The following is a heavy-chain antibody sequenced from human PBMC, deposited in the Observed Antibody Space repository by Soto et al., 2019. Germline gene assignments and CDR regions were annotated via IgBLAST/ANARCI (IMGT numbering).Heavy chain of an antibody. Sequence: SQTLSLTCAITGDSVSSNSAGWSWVRQSPSRGLEWLGRTYYRSKWYYEYAVSVRGRITINPDTSKNQYSLRLNSVTPEDTAVYFCARGKQYSGGIFDDWGQGTLVTV. CDR2: TYYRSKWYY. CDR1: GDSVSSNSAG. V-gene: IGHV6-1*01. D-gene: IGHD1-26*01. CDR3: ARGKQYSGGIFDD. J-gene: IGHJ4*01.